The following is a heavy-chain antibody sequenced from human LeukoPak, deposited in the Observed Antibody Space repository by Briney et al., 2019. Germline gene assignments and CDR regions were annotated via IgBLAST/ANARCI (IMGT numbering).Heavy chain of an antibody. CDR3: AKGGGYGDYDWYFDL. V-gene: IGHV3-30*02. J-gene: IGHJ2*01. CDR1: GFTFSSYG. D-gene: IGHD4-17*01. Sequence: GGSLRLSCAASGFTFSSYGMHWVRQAPGKGLEWVAFIRYDGSNKYYADSVKGRFTISRDNSKNTLYLQMNSLRAEDTAVYYCAKGGGYGDYDWYFDLWGRGTLVTVSS. CDR2: IRYDGSNK.